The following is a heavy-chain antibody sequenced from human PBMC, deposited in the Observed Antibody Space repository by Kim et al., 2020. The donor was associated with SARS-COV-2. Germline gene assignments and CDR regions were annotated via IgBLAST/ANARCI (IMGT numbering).Heavy chain of an antibody. CDR1: GFSFTSYG. V-gene: IGHV3-33*01. J-gene: IGHJ6*02. Sequence: GGSLRLSCAASGFSFTSYGMHWVRQAPGKGLDWVALIWYDGSNKYYADSVKGRFTISRDNSKNTLYLQVNSLRAEDTAVYYCARAPGAGGSGMYYGMDVWGQGTTVTVSS. CDR3: ARAPGAGGSGMYYGMDV. CDR2: IWYDGSNK. D-gene: IGHD3-10*01.